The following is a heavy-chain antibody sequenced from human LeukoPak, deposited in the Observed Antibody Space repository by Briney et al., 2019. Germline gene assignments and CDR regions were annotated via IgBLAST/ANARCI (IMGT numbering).Heavy chain of an antibody. CDR3: AKAGLGAAAGKIDY. CDR2: ISGSGGGT. J-gene: IGHJ4*02. D-gene: IGHD6-13*01. CDR1: GFTFSSYA. Sequence: GGSLRLSCAASGFTFSSYAMSWVRQAPGKGLEWVSAISGSGGGTYYADSVKGRFTTSRDNSTNTLYLQMNSLRAEDTAVYYCAKAGLGAAAGKIDYWGQGTLVTVSS. V-gene: IGHV3-23*01.